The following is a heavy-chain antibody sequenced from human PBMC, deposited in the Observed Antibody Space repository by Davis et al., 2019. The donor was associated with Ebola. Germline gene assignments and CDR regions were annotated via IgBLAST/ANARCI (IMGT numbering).Heavy chain of an antibody. Sequence: PGGSLRLSCTASGFTFGTYWMSWVRQAPGKGLEWVANINHDGNAKYYVDSVEGRFTISRDNARNSLYLQMDSLRAEDTALYYCARDQGSQGNFHYWGQGTLVAVSS. CDR1: GFTFGTYW. V-gene: IGHV3-7*01. CDR2: INHDGNAK. CDR3: ARDQGSQGNFHY. D-gene: IGHD6-19*01. J-gene: IGHJ4*02.